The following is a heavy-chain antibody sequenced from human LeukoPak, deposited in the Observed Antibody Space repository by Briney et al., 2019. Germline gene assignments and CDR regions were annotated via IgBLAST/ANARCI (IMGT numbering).Heavy chain of an antibody. J-gene: IGHJ4*02. V-gene: IGHV3-30-3*01. Sequence: GGSLRLSCAASGFTFSNAWMSWVRQAPGKGLEWVAVISYDGSNKYYADSVKGRFTISRDNSKNTLYLQMNSLRAEDTAVYYCASFLAYCGGDCSFTPDYWGQGTLVTVSS. CDR2: ISYDGSNK. CDR3: ASFLAYCGGDCSFTPDY. D-gene: IGHD2-21*02. CDR1: GFTFSNAW.